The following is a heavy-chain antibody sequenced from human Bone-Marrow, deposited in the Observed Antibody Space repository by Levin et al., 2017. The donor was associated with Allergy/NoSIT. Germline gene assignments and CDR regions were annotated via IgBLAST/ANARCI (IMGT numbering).Heavy chain of an antibody. D-gene: IGHD6-19*01. CDR2: ITYSGNT. CDR3: VRCNSAWLQRPDL. J-gene: IGHJ6*02. CDR1: GGSFSSYF. V-gene: IGHV4-34*01. Sequence: SETLSLTCAVHGGSFSSYFWTWIRQTPGKGLEWIGDITYSGNTNYNPSLKSRVTIAVDASKNHFSLTLTSVTAADTGVYYCVRCNSAWLQRPDLWDQGTAVTVSS.